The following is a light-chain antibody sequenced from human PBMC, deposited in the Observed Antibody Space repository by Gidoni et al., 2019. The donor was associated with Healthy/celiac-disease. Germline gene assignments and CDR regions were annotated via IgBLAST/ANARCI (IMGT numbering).Light chain of an antibody. CDR2: GKN. V-gene: IGLV3-19*01. CDR1: SLRSYY. J-gene: IGLJ2*01. CDR3: NSRDSSGNPVV. Sequence: SSALTQAPAVSVALGQTVRITCQGDSLRSYYASWYQQKPGQAPVLVIYGKNNRPSGIPDRFSGSSSGNTASLTITGEQAEDEADYYWNSRDSSGNPVVFGGGTKLTVL.